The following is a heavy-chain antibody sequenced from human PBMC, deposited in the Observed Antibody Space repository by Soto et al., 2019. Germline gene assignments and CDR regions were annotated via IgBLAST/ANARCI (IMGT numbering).Heavy chain of an antibody. V-gene: IGHV1-18*01. CDR2: ISGFNGQT. Sequence: QVQLVQSGPEVKKPGAAVKVSCKASGNTFASHRFSRVRQAPGQGREWMGWISGFNGQTNYALKFQGRVTLTTDTATSTAYMELRSLRSDDTAVYFCARVDPRGVAVVRDYWGQGTLVTVSS. J-gene: IGHJ4*02. CDR1: GNTFASHR. D-gene: IGHD3-10*01. CDR3: ARVDPRGVAVVRDY.